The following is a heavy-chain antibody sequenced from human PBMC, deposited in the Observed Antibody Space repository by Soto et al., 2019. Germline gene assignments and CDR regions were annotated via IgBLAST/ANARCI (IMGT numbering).Heavy chain of an antibody. CDR1: GYTFTGYY. J-gene: IGHJ4*02. Sequence: ASVKVSCKASGYTFTGYYMHWVRQAPGQGLEWMGWINPNSGGTNYAQKFQGWVTMTRDTSISTAYMELSRLRSDDTAVYYCARVIRNYYGSGSYYNVFYYWGQGTLVTVSS. CDR2: INPNSGGT. D-gene: IGHD3-10*01. V-gene: IGHV1-2*04. CDR3: ARVIRNYYGSGSYYNVFYY.